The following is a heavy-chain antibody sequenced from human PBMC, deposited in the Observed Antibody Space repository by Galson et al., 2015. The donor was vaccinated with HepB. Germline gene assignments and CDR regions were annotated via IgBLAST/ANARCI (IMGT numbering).Heavy chain of an antibody. J-gene: IGHJ4*02. CDR1: GFGVSSNY. V-gene: IGHV3-53*01. Sequence: SLRLSCAVSGFGVSSNYMTWVRQAPGKGLECVAHIYSGGRTYYTDSVKGRFTVSRDNSKNTLYLQMNSLRAEDAAVYYCARGLVSSGYYGDYWGQGTLVTVSS. CDR2: IYSGGRT. D-gene: IGHD3-22*01. CDR3: ARGLVSSGYYGDY.